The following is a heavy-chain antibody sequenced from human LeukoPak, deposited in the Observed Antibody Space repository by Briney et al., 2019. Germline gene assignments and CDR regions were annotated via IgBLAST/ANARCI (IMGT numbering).Heavy chain of an antibody. CDR3: ARRPRWDSSGYYHYFDY. D-gene: IGHD3-22*01. V-gene: IGHV3-21*01. J-gene: IGHJ4*02. Sequence: GGSLRLSCAASGFTFSSYSMNWVRQAPGKGLEWVSSISSSSSYIYYADSVKGRFTISGDNAKNSLYLQMNSLRAEDTAVYYCARRPRWDSSGYYHYFDYWGQGTLVTVSS. CDR1: GFTFSSYS. CDR2: ISSSSSYI.